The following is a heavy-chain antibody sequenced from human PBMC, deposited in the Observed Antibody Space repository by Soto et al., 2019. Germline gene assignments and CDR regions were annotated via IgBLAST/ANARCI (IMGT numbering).Heavy chain of an antibody. J-gene: IGHJ4*02. Sequence: QVQLVESGGGVVQPGRSLRLSCAASGFTFSSYAMHWVRQAPGKGLEWVAVISYDGSNKYYADSVKGRFTISRDNSKNTLYLQMNSLRAEDTAVYYCAGEDYLGQGTLVTVSS. CDR1: GFTFSSYA. CDR3: AGEDY. V-gene: IGHV3-30-3*01. CDR2: ISYDGSNK.